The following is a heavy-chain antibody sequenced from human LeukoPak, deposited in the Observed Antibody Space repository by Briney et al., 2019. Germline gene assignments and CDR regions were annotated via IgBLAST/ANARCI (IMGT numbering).Heavy chain of an antibody. CDR1: GFTFSSYA. Sequence: PGRSLRLSCAASGFTFSSYAMHWVRQAPGKGLEWVAVISYDGSNKYYADSVKGRFTISRDNSKNTLYLQMNSLRAEDTAVYYCARGQKLEQMPDAFDIWGQGTMVTVSS. J-gene: IGHJ3*02. CDR2: ISYDGSNK. CDR3: ARGQKLEQMPDAFDI. V-gene: IGHV3-30-3*01. D-gene: IGHD6-6*01.